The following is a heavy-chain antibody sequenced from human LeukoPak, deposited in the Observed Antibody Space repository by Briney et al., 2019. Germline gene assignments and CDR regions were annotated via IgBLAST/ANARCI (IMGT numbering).Heavy chain of an antibody. V-gene: IGHV3-21*01. Sequence: GGSLRPSCAASGFTFSSYSMNWVRQAPGKGLEWVSSISSSSSYIYYADSMKGRFTISRDNAKNSLYLQMNSLRAEDTAVYYCARDGPIRGFDYWGQGTLVTVSS. CDR3: ARDGPIRGFDY. J-gene: IGHJ4*02. D-gene: IGHD1-14*01. CDR1: GFTFSSYS. CDR2: ISSSSSYI.